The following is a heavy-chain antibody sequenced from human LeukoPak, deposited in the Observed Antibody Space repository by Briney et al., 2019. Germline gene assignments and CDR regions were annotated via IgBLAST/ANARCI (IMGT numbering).Heavy chain of an antibody. CDR2: ISSSKTYI. J-gene: IGHJ4*02. CDR1: GFNFIDNS. Sequence: GGSLRLSCAGSGFNFIDNSMHWVRQAPGRGLEWVSSISSSKTYIYYRDSVKGRFTISRDNAKNSLFLQMNSLRVEDTAVYFCAGGYCSGTSCYQFDSWGQGTRVIVSS. V-gene: IGHV3-21*01. D-gene: IGHD2-2*01. CDR3: AGGYCSGTSCYQFDS.